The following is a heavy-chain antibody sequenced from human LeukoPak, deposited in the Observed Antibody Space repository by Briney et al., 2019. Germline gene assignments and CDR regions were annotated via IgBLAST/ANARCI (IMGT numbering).Heavy chain of an antibody. CDR1: GFTFSSYS. Sequence: GGSLRLPCAASGFTFSSYSMNWVRQAPGKGLEWVSSISSSSSYIYYADSVKGRFTISRDNAKNSLYLQMSSLRVEDTAVYYCTRDPRHFDSCGQGTLVTVSS. CDR3: TRDPRHFDS. V-gene: IGHV3-21*01. D-gene: IGHD6-6*01. CDR2: ISSSSSYI. J-gene: IGHJ5*01.